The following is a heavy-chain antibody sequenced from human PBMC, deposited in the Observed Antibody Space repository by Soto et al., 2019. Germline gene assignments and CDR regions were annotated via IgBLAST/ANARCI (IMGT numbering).Heavy chain of an antibody. D-gene: IGHD3-10*01. Sequence: GGSLRLSCAASGFTFSNYVMSWVRQAPGKGLEWVSSISGSGDNTYYADSVKGRFTISRDNSKNTLFLQMNSLRAEDTAVYYWAKIPLCVALGEDYWGQGTMATVSS. CDR1: GFTFSNYV. J-gene: IGHJ4*02. CDR2: ISGSGDNT. CDR3: AKIPLCVALGEDY. V-gene: IGHV3-23*01.